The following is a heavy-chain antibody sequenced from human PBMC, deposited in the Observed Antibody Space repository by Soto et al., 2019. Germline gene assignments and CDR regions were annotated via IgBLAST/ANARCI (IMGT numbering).Heavy chain of an antibody. CDR3: GRAEQLVPS. CDR2: ISYDGKNK. J-gene: IGHJ5*01. CDR1: GFTFSRYT. D-gene: IGHD6-6*01. Sequence: QVQLVESGGGVVQPGRSLRLSCAASGFTFSRYTMHWVRQAPGKGLEWVALISYDGKNKDYSDSVKGRFTISRDNSKNTLYLQLDSLRAEDTAVYFCGRAEQLVPSWGHGTLFTVSS. V-gene: IGHV3-30*04.